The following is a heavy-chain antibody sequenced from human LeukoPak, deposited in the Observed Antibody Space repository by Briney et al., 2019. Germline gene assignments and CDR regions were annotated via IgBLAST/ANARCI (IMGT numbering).Heavy chain of an antibody. CDR3: AKDRRSSTRPDY. J-gene: IGHJ4*02. V-gene: IGHV3-30*18. CDR2: ISYDGSNK. Sequence: GGSLRLSCAASGFTFSSYGMHWVRQAPGKGLEWVAVISYDGSNKYYADSVKGRFTISRDNSKNTLYLQMNSLRAEDTAVYYCAKDRRSSTRPDYWGQGTLVTVSS. CDR1: GFTFSSYG.